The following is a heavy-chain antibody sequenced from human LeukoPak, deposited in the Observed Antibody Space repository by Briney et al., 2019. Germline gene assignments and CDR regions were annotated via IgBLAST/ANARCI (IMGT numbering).Heavy chain of an antibody. J-gene: IGHJ4*02. CDR3: ARGNYCSGGSCYASPNSSGYYYIFDY. V-gene: IGHV4-59*11. CDR1: GGSISGRY. Sequence: WETLSLTCTVSGGSISGRYWSWLRQPPGKGLDWIGYIYYSGGTTCNPSLKSRVTISAATSKTQYSLKLSSVTVADTAVYYCARGNYCSGGSCYASPNSSGYYYIFDYWGQGILFTVSS. D-gene: IGHD2-15*01. CDR2: IYYSGGT.